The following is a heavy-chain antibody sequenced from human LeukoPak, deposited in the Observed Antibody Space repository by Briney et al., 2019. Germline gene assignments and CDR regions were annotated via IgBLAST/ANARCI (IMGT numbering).Heavy chain of an antibody. CDR1: EFTFNDYA. Sequence: GRSLRLSCAASEFTFNDYAMHWVRQAPGKGLEWVSGISWNSGNIGYADSVKGRFTISRDNAKNSLYLQMNSLRTEDTALYYCAKDLWYAAYYFDFWGQGTLVTVSS. D-gene: IGHD3-10*01. CDR2: ISWNSGNI. V-gene: IGHV3-9*01. CDR3: AKDLWYAAYYFDF. J-gene: IGHJ4*02.